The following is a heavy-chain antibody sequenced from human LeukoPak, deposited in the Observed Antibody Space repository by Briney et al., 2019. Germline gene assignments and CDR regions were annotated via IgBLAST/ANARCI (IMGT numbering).Heavy chain of an antibody. Sequence: GESLRISRKTSGYTFTAYWIAWVRQMPGKGLEWMGIIYPSDSDTRYSPSFQGQVTISADKSISTAYLQWSSLKASDTAMYYCATRATDYYDSSGYTLGYWGQGTLVTVSS. J-gene: IGHJ4*02. CDR2: IYPSDSDT. V-gene: IGHV5-51*01. D-gene: IGHD3-22*01. CDR1: GYTFTAYW. CDR3: ATRATDYYDSSGYTLGY.